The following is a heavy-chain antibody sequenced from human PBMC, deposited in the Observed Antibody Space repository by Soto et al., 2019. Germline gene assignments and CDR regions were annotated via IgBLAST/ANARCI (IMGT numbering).Heavy chain of an antibody. J-gene: IGHJ5*02. CDR3: ARHYPESQLLRVDWFAP. D-gene: IGHD2-2*01. V-gene: IGHV4-39*01. CDR1: GGSISSSSYY. Sequence: SETLSLTCTVSGGSISSSSYYWGWIRQPPGKGLEWIGSIYYSGSTYYNPSLKSRVTISVDTSKNQFSLKLSSVTAADTAVYYCARHYPESQLLRVDWFAPGGKETLVTVPS. CDR2: IYYSGST.